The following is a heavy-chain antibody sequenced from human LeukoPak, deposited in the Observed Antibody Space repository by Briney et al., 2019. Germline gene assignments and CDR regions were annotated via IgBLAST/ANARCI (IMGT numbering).Heavy chain of an antibody. CDR3: ARVPYYHDSSGYYYGYFDY. Sequence: PSETLSLTCTVSGGSISTYYWTWIRQPPGKGLEWIGYVYYSGSTSYNPSLKSRLTISADTSKNQFSLKLSSVTAADTAVYYCARVPYYHDSSGYYYGYFDYWGQGTLVTVSS. CDR2: VYYSGST. V-gene: IGHV4-59*01. D-gene: IGHD3-22*01. CDR1: GGSISTYY. J-gene: IGHJ4*02.